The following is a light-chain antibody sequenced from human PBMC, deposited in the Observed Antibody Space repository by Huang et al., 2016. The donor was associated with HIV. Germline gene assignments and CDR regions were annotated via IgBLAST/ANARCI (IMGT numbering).Light chain of an antibody. CDR3: QQRSGWLPYT. CDR2: DAA. Sequence: VLTQSPATLSLSPGDNANLSCRAAVSLSSNLAWYQQKPGRPPKLLIYDAATTATGIPARFSGSGSATDYTLTSSSLEPEDFAVYYCQQRSGWLPYTFGQGTKLEI. V-gene: IGKV3-11*01. CDR1: VSLSSN. J-gene: IGKJ2*01.